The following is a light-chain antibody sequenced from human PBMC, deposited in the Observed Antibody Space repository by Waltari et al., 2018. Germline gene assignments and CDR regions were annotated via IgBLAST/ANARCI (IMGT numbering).Light chain of an antibody. V-gene: IGLV3-21*02. CDR2: DDF. CDR1: NIGSKS. J-gene: IGLJ3*02. CDR3: QVWDSSSDVV. Sequence: SYVLTQPPSVSVAPGQTARITCGGNNIGSKSVHWYQQKPGQAPVLVVSDDFDRPSGIPERFSGSKSGNTATLIISRVEAGDEAAYFCQVWDSSSDVVFGGGTKLTAL.